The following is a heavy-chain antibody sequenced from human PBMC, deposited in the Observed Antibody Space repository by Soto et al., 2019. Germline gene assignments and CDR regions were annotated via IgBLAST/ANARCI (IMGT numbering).Heavy chain of an antibody. CDR2: IWYDGSNT. D-gene: IGHD6-13*01. CDR3: AIAIAGKWHPFDY. J-gene: IGHJ4*01. V-gene: IGHV3-33*01. CDR1: GGFFIDCC. Sequence: GGDLRLSCVASGGFFIDCCMHWVRQAPGKGLEWLSVIWYDGSNTYQGEAVKGRFTMSRDISKNTLYLQMDSLRPEDTAVYYCAIAIAGKWHPFDYWGHGTLVTVSS.